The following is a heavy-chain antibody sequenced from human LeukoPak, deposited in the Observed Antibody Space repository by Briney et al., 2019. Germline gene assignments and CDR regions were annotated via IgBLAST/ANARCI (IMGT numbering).Heavy chain of an antibody. CDR2: INPNSGAT. CDR1: GYTFTGYY. Sequence: ASVKVSCKASGYTFTGYYMHWVRQAPGQGLEWMGWINPNSGATNYAQKFQDRVTMTRDTSISTAYMELSSLTSDDTAIYYCARDLYISGWFDYWGQGTLVTVSS. V-gene: IGHV1-2*02. CDR3: ARDLYISGWFDY. J-gene: IGHJ5*01. D-gene: IGHD6-19*01.